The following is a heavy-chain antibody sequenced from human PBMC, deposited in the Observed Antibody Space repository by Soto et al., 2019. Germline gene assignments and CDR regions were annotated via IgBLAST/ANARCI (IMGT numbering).Heavy chain of an antibody. CDR2: IYSSGTT. J-gene: IGHJ4*02. CDR1: GGSISSGDYY. V-gene: IGHV4-30-4*01. CDR3: ATTFGYNSGWYRFDY. D-gene: IGHD6-19*01. Sequence: PSETLSLTCTVSGGSISSGDYYWSWIRQPPGKGLEWIGYIYSSGTTYYNPSLKSRVTISVDTSKNQFSLKLTSVTAADTAVYYCATTFGYNSGWYRFDYWGQGTLVTVPS.